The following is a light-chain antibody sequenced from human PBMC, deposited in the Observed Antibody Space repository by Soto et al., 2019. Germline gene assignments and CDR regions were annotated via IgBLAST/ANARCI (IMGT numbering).Light chain of an antibody. CDR1: QSVLYSSNNKNY. CDR3: QQYYSTPGFT. V-gene: IGKV4-1*01. CDR2: WAS. Sequence: DIVMTQSPDSLAVSLGESATINCKSSQSVLYSSNNKNYLAWYQQKPGQPPKLLIYWASTRESGVPDRFSGSGSGTDFNLTISSLQAEDVAVYYCQQYYSTPGFTFGPGTKVDIK. J-gene: IGKJ3*01.